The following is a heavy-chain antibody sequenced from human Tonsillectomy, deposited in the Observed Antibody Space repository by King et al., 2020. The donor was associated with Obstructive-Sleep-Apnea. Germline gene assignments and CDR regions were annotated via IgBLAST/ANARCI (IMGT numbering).Heavy chain of an antibody. J-gene: IGHJ4*02. CDR3: ATNLLLWFGELFLPYYFDY. D-gene: IGHD3-10*01. V-gene: IGHV3-23*04. CDR2: ISGSGGST. Sequence: VQLVESGGGLVQPGGSLRLSCAASGFTFSSYAMSWVRQAPGKGLVWVSAISGSGGSTYSADSVKGRFTSSRDNSKNTLYLQMNSLRAEDTAVYYCATNLLLWFGELFLPYYFDYWGQGTLVTVSS. CDR1: GFTFSSYA.